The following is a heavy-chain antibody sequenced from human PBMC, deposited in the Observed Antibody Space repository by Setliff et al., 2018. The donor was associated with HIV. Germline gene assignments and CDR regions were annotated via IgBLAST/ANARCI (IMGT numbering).Heavy chain of an antibody. CDR3: ARVEVRGSYTIDY. D-gene: IGHD1-26*01. CDR1: GFTFSSYW. Sequence: GESLKISCAASGFTFSSYWMHWVRQAPGKGLVWVPRINSDGSSTTYADSVKGRFTISRDNTKNTLYLQMNSLRAEDTAVYWCARVEVRGSYTIDYWGQGTLVTVSS. J-gene: IGHJ4*02. V-gene: IGHV3-74*01. CDR2: INSDGSST.